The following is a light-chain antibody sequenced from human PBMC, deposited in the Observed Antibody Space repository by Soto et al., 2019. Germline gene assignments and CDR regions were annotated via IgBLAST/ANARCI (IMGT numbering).Light chain of an antibody. V-gene: IGKV3-11*01. CDR1: QSVGSF. Sequence: DTILTQSPATLSLSPGERATLSCRASQSVGSFLAWYQQKPGQAPRLLIYDASNRATGVPARFSGSGSGTDFTLTISSLEPDDFAVYYCQQRSYWLFGPGTKVEIK. CDR2: DAS. J-gene: IGKJ3*01. CDR3: QQRSYWL.